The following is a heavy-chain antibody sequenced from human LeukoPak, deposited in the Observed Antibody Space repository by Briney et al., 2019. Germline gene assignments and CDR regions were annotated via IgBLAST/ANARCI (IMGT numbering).Heavy chain of an antibody. CDR3: ARRGYSYGYKGFYYYYGMDV. J-gene: IGHJ6*02. CDR1: EYSFSTYW. Sequence: GESLKISCKGSEYSFSTYWIGWVRQMPGKGLEWMGIIYPGDSDTRYSPSFQGQVTISADKSISTAYLQWSSLKASDTAMYYCARRGYSYGYKGFYYYYGMDVWGQGTTVTVSS. V-gene: IGHV5-51*01. CDR2: IYPGDSDT. D-gene: IGHD5-18*01.